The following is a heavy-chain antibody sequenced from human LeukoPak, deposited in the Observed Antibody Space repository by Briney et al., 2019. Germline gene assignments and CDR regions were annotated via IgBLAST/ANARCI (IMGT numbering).Heavy chain of an antibody. J-gene: IGHJ5*02. CDR3: ARRDSSGWPATYNWFDP. Sequence: NPSETLSLTCTVSGGSISSSSYYWGWIRQPPGKGLEWIGSIYYSGSTYYNPSLKSRVAISVDTSKNQFSLKLSSVTAADTAAYYCARRDSSGWPATYNWFDPWGQGTLVTVSS. CDR2: IYYSGST. D-gene: IGHD6-19*01. CDR1: GGSISSSSYY. V-gene: IGHV4-39*01.